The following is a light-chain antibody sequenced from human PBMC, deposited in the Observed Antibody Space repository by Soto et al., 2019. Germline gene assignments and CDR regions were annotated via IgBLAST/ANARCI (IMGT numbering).Light chain of an antibody. CDR2: GVS. CDR1: ESVSSN. Sequence: EIVMTQSPATLSVSPGERVTLSCRASESVSSNLAWYQQKPGQAPRLLIYGVSPRATDIPARLSGSGSMTEFTLTISSLQSEDCAVSDCQQYNNWPAYTFGQGTMLGIK. J-gene: IGKJ2*01. V-gene: IGKV3-15*01. CDR3: QQYNNWPAYT.